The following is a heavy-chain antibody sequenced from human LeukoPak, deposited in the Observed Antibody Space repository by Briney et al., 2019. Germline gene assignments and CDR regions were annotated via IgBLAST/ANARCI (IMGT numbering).Heavy chain of an antibody. D-gene: IGHD2-21*02. Sequence: ASVKVSCKASGYTFTGYYMHWVRQAPGQGLEWMGWINPNSGGTNYAQKFQGRVTMTRDTSISTAYMELSRLRSDDTAVYYCARDSKLTYCGGNCYSAPDYWGQGTLVTVSS. CDR3: ARDSKLTYCGGNCYSAPDY. CDR1: GYTFTGYY. CDR2: INPNSGGT. V-gene: IGHV1-2*02. J-gene: IGHJ4*02.